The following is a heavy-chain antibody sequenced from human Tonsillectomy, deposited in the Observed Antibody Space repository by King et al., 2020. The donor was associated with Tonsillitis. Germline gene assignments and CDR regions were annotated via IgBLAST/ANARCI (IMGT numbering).Heavy chain of an antibody. CDR1: GGSISSGDYY. V-gene: IGHV4-30-4*01. CDR3: ARDPWVRGVIIAFDI. J-gene: IGHJ3*02. Sequence: QLQESGPGLVKPSQTLSLTCTVSGGSISSGDYYWSWIRQPPGKGLEWIGYIYYSWSTYYNPSLKSRVTISVDTSKNQFSLKLSSVTAADTSVYYCARDPWVRGVIIAFDIWGQGTMVTVSS. D-gene: IGHD3-10*01. CDR2: IYYSWST.